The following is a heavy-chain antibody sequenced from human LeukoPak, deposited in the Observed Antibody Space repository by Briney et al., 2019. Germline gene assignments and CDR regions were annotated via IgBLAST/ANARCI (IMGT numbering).Heavy chain of an antibody. CDR1: GGSISSSSYY. J-gene: IGHJ1*01. CDR2: IHHSGST. Sequence: PSETLSLTCTVSGGSISSSSYYWGWIRQPPGKGLEWIGSIHHSGSTYYNPSLKSRVTISVDTSKNQLSLKLSSVTAADTAVYYCARVAAGIGFFQHWGQGTLVTVSS. V-gene: IGHV4-39*07. CDR3: ARVAAGIGFFQH. D-gene: IGHD6-13*01.